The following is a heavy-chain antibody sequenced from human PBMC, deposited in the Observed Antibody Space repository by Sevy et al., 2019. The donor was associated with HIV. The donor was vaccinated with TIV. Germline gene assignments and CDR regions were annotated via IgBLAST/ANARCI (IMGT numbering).Heavy chain of an antibody. J-gene: IGHJ4*02. D-gene: IGHD3-16*01. CDR2: VNGSGGST. CDR3: VKDVAYDNTDLDY. V-gene: IGHV3-23*01. Sequence: GGSLRLSCAVSGFTFTSYAMNWVRQAPGRGLEWVSGVNGSGGSTYYADSVKGRFSSSRDNSRNTLYLQIITLRAEDTAEYYCVKDVAYDNTDLDYWGQGTLVTVSS. CDR1: GFTFTSYA.